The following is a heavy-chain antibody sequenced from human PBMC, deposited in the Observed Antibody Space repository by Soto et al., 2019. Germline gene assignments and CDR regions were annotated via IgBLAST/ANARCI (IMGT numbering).Heavy chain of an antibody. CDR1: GFTFSNYA. CDR2: ISGSGGSR. CDR3: AKEVLAAGGTSYFDY. Sequence: EVQLLESGGGLVQPGGSLRLSCAVSGFTFSNYALSWVRQAPGKGLEWVSAISGSGGSRYFADSVKGRFTISRDNSKNTLYLQMNSLRAEDTASYFCAKEVLAAGGTSYFDYWGQGTLVTVSS. V-gene: IGHV3-23*01. D-gene: IGHD6-13*01. J-gene: IGHJ4*02.